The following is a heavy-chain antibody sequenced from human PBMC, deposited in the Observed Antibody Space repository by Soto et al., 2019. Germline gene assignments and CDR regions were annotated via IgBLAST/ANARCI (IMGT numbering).Heavy chain of an antibody. CDR1: GGTFSTYT. CDR2: IIPIIGII. D-gene: IGHD4-4*01. J-gene: IGHJ5*02. V-gene: IGHV1-69*08. Sequence: QVQLVQSGAEVKKPGSSVKVSCKASGGTFSTYTITWVRQAPGQGLEWMGRIIPIIGIINYAQKFQGRVNMSADKFTGTAYMALTGLRSDDTAVYYCAGDPDSHYNDSHASSYPWGQGTLVTVSS. CDR3: AGDPDSHYNDSHASSYP.